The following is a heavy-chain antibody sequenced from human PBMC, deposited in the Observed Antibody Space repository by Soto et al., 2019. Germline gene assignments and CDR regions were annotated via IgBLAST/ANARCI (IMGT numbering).Heavy chain of an antibody. V-gene: IGHV1-46*01. J-gene: IGHJ4*02. CDR2: INPSGGST. Sequence: ASVKVSCKASGYTFTSCYMHWVRQAPGQGLEWMGIINPSGGSTSYARKFQGRVTMTRDTSTSTVYMELSSLRSEDTAVYYCARDSVTPFDYWGQGTLVTVSS. D-gene: IGHD2-21*02. CDR3: ARDSVTPFDY. CDR1: GYTFTSCY.